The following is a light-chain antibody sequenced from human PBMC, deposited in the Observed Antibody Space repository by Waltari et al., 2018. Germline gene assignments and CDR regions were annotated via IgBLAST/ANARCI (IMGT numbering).Light chain of an antibody. CDR2: DVT. CDR1: SSDVGGYDY. J-gene: IGLJ3*02. CDR3: CSYAGSYTRV. Sequence: QSALTQPRSVSGSPGQSVPISCTGTSSDVGGYDYVSWYQQHPGKAPQLMIYDVTKRPSGVPDRFSGSKSGNTASLTISGLQAEDEAHYYCCSYAGSYTRVFGGGTELTVL. V-gene: IGLV2-11*01.